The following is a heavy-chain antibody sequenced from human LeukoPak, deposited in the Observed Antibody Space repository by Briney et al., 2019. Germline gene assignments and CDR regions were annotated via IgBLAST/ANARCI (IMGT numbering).Heavy chain of an antibody. D-gene: IGHD2-2*01. CDR3: ARLVPAARGLLYYYYYYMDV. CDR1: GGSFSGYY. CDR2: INHSGST. Sequence: PSETLSLTCAVYGGSFSGYYWSWIRQPPGKGLEWIGEINHSGSTNYNPSLKSRVTISVDTSKNQFSLKLSSVTAADTAVYYCARLVPAARGLLYYYYYYMDVWGKGTTVTVSS. J-gene: IGHJ6*03. V-gene: IGHV4-34*01.